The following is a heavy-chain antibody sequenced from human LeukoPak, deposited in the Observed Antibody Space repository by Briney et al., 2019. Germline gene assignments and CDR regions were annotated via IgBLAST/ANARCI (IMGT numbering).Heavy chain of an antibody. CDR1: GFTFSSYA. CDR2: ISYDGSNK. V-gene: IGHV3-30-3*01. Sequence: PGGSLRLSCAASGFTFSSYAMHWVRQAPGKGLEWVAVISYDGSNKYYADSVKGRFTISRDNSKNTLYLQMNSLRAEDTAVYYCARKMSVVTAFDYWGQGTLVTVSS. CDR3: ARKMSVVTAFDY. D-gene: IGHD3-22*01. J-gene: IGHJ4*02.